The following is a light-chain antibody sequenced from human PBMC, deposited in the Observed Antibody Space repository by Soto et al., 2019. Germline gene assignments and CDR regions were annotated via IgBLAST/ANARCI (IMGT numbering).Light chain of an antibody. CDR3: CSYTSSTSYV. CDR1: SSDVGGYNF. Sequence: QSVLTQPASVSRSPGQSITISCTGTSSDVGGYNFVTWYQQYPGKAPKLVIHDVTRRPSGVSNRFSGSKSGTTASLTISGLQAEDEADYYCCSYTSSTSYVFGTGTKVTVL. J-gene: IGLJ1*01. CDR2: DVT. V-gene: IGLV2-14*01.